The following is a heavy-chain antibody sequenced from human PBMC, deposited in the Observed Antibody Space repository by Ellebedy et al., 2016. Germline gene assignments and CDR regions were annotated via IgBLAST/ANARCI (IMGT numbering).Heavy chain of an antibody. Sequence: ASVKVSXXASGYTFTTFSITWVRQVPGQGLEWIGFVNTFSGNTKFAQKFQGRVSMTTDSSTHTAYMDLRGLRSDDTAMYYCAKTSGWGYGENWGQGTLVTVSP. CDR3: AKTSGWGYGEN. V-gene: IGHV1-18*04. CDR1: GYTFTTFS. CDR2: VNTFSGNT. J-gene: IGHJ4*02. D-gene: IGHD3-10*01.